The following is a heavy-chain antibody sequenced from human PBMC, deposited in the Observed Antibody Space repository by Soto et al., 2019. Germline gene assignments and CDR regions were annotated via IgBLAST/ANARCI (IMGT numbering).Heavy chain of an antibody. CDR1: GGTFSSFP. V-gene: IGHV1-69*13. CDR2: IIPIFGTT. CDR3: AMIEYSSGSDY. Sequence: SVKVSCKASGGTFSSFPIAWVRQAPGQGLEWVGGIIPIFGTTEYAQNFRDRVTIYADESTSTAYMELSFLSFEDTAVYYCAMIEYSSGSDYWGQGTLVTVSS. J-gene: IGHJ4*02. D-gene: IGHD6-19*01.